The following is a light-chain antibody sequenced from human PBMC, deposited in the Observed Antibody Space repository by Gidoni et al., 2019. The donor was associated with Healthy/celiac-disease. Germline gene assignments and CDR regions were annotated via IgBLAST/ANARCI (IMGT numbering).Light chain of an antibody. CDR1: QSLLHSNGYNY. CDR3: MQALQTPPT. Sequence: SGMAQVPLSIPVTPGEPASTSCRSSQSLLHSNGYNYLDWYLQKPGQSPQLLIYLGSNRASGVPDRFSGSGSGTDFTLKISRVEAEDVGVYYCMQALQTPPTFGGGTKVEIK. J-gene: IGKJ4*01. V-gene: IGKV2-28*01. CDR2: LGS.